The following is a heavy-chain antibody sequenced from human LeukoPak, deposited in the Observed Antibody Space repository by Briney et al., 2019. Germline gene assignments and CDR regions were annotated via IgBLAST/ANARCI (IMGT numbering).Heavy chain of an antibody. D-gene: IGHD5-24*01. CDR2: ISHSGST. CDR3: GGSRDGYNYGLIDY. V-gene: IGHV4-59*04. J-gene: IGHJ4*02. Sequence: SETLSLTCTVSGGALSLYYRSGVRHPPGRGLECNGRISHSGSTYYNPSLKSRVTISVDRSQNQFSLRKSSLTAADTAVYFFGGSRDGYNYGLIDYWGQGTLVPVSS. CDR1: GGALSLYY.